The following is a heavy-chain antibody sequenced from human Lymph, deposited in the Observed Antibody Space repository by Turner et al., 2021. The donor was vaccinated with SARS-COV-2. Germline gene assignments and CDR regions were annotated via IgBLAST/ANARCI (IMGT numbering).Heavy chain of an antibody. V-gene: IGHV3-23*01. CDR3: AKEGDTAMVNFDY. D-gene: IGHD5-18*01. Sequence: LLDSGGGLVQPGGSLLLPCAASGFTFSSYAMSWVRQAPGKGLEWVSAISGSGGSKYYADSVKGRFTISRDNSKSTLYLQMNSLRAEDTAVYYCAKEGDTAMVNFDYWGQGTLVTVSS. J-gene: IGHJ4*02. CDR1: GFTFSSYA. CDR2: ISGSGGSK.